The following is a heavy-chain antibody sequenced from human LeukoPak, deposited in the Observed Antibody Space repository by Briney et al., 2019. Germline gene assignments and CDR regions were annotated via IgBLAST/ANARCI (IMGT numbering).Heavy chain of an antibody. CDR3: ARYNERYHAVDY. D-gene: IGHD2-2*01. Sequence: GGSLRLSCAASGFTFSNSWMHWVRHPPGTGLVWVPRITSDGSTTSYADSVKGRFTISRDNAKNTLSLQMNSLRVEDTAVYYCARYNERYHAVDYWGQGTLVTVSS. V-gene: IGHV3-74*01. J-gene: IGHJ4*02. CDR1: GFTFSNSW. CDR2: ITSDGSTT.